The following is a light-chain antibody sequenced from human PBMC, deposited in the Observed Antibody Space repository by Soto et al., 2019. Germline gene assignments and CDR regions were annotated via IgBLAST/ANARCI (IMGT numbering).Light chain of an antibody. CDR2: DVS. Sequence: EIVLTQYPGTLSLSPGESATLSCRASQSVDRNFLAWFQHKPGQAPRLLIYDVSNRATGIPDRFSASGSGTDFTLTVSRLEPEDFAVYYCHQYAHSPLTLGGGTKVETK. J-gene: IGKJ4*01. CDR3: HQYAHSPLT. CDR1: QSVDRNF. V-gene: IGKV3-20*01.